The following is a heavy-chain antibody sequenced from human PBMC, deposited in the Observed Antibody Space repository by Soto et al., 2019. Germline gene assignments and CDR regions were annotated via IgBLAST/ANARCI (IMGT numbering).Heavy chain of an antibody. CDR1: GYTFTSYD. D-gene: IGHD1-26*01. Sequence: ASVKVSCKASGYTFTSYDINWVRQATGQGLEWMGWMNPNSGNTGYAQKFQGRVTMTRNTSISTAYMELSSLRSEDTAVYYCARGRVWELIRLSEVWTKIFDYWGQGTLVTVYS. CDR3: ARGRVWELIRLSEVWTKIFDY. J-gene: IGHJ4*02. CDR2: MNPNSGNT. V-gene: IGHV1-8*01.